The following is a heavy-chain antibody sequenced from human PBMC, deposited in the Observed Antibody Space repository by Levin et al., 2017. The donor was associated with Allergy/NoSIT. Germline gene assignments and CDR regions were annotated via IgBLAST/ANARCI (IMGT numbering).Heavy chain of an antibody. V-gene: IGHV3-72*01. J-gene: IGHJ4*02. CDR3: TRRRHTHGIDY. CDR1: GFTYSDHY. CDR2: IRNKANRYTT. Sequence: GGSLRLSCAASGFTYSDHYMDWVRQAPGKGLEWVGRIRNKANRYTTEYAASVKGRFSISRDDSENSLYLQINSLRIEDTAVYYCTRRRHTHGIDYWGQGTLVTVSS. D-gene: IGHD1-1*01.